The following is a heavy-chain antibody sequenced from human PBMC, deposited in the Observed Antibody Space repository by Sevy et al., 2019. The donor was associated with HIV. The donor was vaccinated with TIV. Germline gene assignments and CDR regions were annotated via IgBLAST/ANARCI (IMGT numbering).Heavy chain of an antibody. J-gene: IGHJ6*02. CDR2: ISGYNGKT. D-gene: IGHD6-6*01. Sequence: ASVKVSCKTSGYTFNNYGISWVRQAPGQGLEWVGWISGYNGKTDYAQKNLGRVAMTTDTSTSTAYMELRSLRLDDTAVYYCARDEVVAPRPGYYGMDVWGQGTTVTVSS. CDR1: GYTFNNYG. CDR3: ARDEVVAPRPGYYGMDV. V-gene: IGHV1-18*01.